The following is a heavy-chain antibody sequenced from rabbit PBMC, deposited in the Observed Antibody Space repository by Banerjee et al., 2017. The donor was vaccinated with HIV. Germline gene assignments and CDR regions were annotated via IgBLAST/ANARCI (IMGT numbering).Heavy chain of an antibody. D-gene: IGHD2-1*01. J-gene: IGHJ4*01. CDR3: ARNYDDYGDWSFNL. Sequence: QEQVVESGGGLVTLGGSLKLSCKASGIDFSTYGISWVRQAPGKGLEWIACIYPDYGNTDYANWVNGRFTISLDNAQNTVFLQMTSLTAADTATYFCARNYDDYGDWSFNLWGPGTLVTVS. CDR1: GIDFSTYG. CDR2: IYPDYGNT. V-gene: IGHV1S47*01.